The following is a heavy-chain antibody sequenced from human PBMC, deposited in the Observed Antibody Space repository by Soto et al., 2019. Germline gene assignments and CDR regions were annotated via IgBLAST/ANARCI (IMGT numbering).Heavy chain of an antibody. V-gene: IGHV4-34*01. CDR3: ARVRRYFDWLLRYWFDP. CDR1: GGSFSGYY. D-gene: IGHD3-9*01. CDR2: INHSGST. Sequence: QVQLQQWGAGLLKPSETLSLTCAVYGGSFSGYYWSWIRQPPGKGLEWIGEINHSGSTNYNPSLKSRVTISVDTSKNQFSLKLSSVTAADTAVYYCARVRRYFDWLLRYWFDPWGQGTLVTVSS. J-gene: IGHJ5*02.